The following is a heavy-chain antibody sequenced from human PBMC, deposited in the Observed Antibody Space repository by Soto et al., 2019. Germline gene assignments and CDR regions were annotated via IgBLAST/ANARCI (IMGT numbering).Heavy chain of an antibody. CDR2: ISYDGSNK. CDR3: AREAEPYYYDSSGHYGY. V-gene: IGHV3-30-3*01. D-gene: IGHD3-22*01. J-gene: IGHJ4*02. Sequence: GGSLRLSCAASGFTFSSYAMHWVRQAPGKGLEWVAVISYDGSNKYYADSVKGRFTISRDNSKNTLYLQMNSLRAEDTAVYYCAREAEPYYYDSSGHYGYWGQGTLVTVSS. CDR1: GFTFSSYA.